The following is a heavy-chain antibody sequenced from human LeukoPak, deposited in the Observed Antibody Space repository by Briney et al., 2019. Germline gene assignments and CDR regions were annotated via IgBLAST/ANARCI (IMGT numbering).Heavy chain of an antibody. CDR1: GGSISSSSYY. Sequence: PSETLSLTCTVSGGSISSSSYYWDWIRQPPGKGLEWIGSIHYSGSTYDNPSLKSRVTISVDTSKKQFSLKLSSVTAADTAVYYCARDNVVSGRTFDYWGQGTLVTVSS. V-gene: IGHV4-39*02. J-gene: IGHJ4*02. CDR3: ARDNVVSGRTFDY. CDR2: IHYSGST. D-gene: IGHD1-26*01.